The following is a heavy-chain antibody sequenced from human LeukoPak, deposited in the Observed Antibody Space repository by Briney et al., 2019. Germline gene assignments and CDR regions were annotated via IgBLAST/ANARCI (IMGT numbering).Heavy chain of an antibody. CDR1: GYTFTSYG. CDR2: ISAYNGNT. CDR3: AAIIERNFYYYGMDV. Sequence: ASVKVSCKASGYTFTSYGISWVRQAPGQGLEWMGWISAYNGNTNYAQKLQGRVTITADESTSTAYMELSSLRSEDTAVYYCAAIIERNFYYYGMDVRGQGTTVTVSS. J-gene: IGHJ6*02. V-gene: IGHV1-18*01. D-gene: IGHD2-21*01.